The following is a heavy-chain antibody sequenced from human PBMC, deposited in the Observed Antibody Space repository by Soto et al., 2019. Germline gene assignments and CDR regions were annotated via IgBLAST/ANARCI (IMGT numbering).Heavy chain of an antibody. CDR3: ATVHSTSRSFDY. Sequence: HPGGSLRLSCTASGFPFSSYTMHWLRRAPGKGLEWVSTTGFTGRTTYYGDSVKGRFTVSRDNSKNTVDLQMSGLRGEDTAVYYCATVHSTSRSFDYWGQGNLVTVSS. CDR1: GFPFSSYT. D-gene: IGHD6-6*01. J-gene: IGHJ4*02. V-gene: IGHV3-23*01. CDR2: TGFTGRTT.